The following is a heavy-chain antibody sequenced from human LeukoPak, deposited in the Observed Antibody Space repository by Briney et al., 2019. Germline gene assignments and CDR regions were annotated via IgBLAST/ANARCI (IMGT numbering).Heavy chain of an antibody. CDR2: IYYSGST. Sequence: SETLSLTCTVSGGSISSSSYYWGWIRQPPGKGLEWIGSIYYSGSTYYSPSLKSRVTISVDTSKNHFSLKLRSVTAADTAVYYCAKHGELLSWFDPWGQGTQVTVSS. J-gene: IGHJ5*02. D-gene: IGHD1-26*01. V-gene: IGHV4-39*01. CDR3: AKHGELLSWFDP. CDR1: GGSISSSSYY.